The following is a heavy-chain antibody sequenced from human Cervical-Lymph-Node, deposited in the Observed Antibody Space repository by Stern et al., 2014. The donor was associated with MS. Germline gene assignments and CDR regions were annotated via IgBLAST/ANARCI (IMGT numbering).Heavy chain of an antibody. D-gene: IGHD1-20*01. J-gene: IGHJ4*02. CDR3: AKGDNWRRLNY. Sequence: QVQLVESGGGVVQPGRSLRLSCAASGFTFSTYAMHWVRQAPGKGLEWVGVISADGSKKFYADSVKGRFTISRDNSKNTLYLQMNSLRAEDTAVYYCAKGDNWRRLNYWGQGTLVTVSS. V-gene: IGHV3-30*18. CDR1: GFTFSTYA. CDR2: ISADGSKK.